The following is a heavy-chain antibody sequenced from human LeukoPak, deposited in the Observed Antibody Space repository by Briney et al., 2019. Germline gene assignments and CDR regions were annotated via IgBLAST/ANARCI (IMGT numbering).Heavy chain of an antibody. CDR3: AKKRWLTAYYFDY. D-gene: IGHD4/OR15-4a*01. CDR1: GFTCSSYA. CDR2: ISGSGGST. V-gene: IGHV3-23*01. J-gene: IGHJ4*02. Sequence: GGSLRLSCAASGFTCSSYAMSWFRQAPGKGLEWVSAISGSGGSTYYADSVKGRFTISRDNSKNTLYLQMNSLRAEDTAVYYCAKKRWLTAYYFDYWGQGTLVTVSS.